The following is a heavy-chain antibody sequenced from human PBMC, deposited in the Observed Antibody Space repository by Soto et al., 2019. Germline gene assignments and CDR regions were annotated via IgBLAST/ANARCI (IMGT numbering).Heavy chain of an antibody. D-gene: IGHD3-3*01. CDR3: AIEMRNSYNQRAGFF. Sequence: EVQLVESGGGLIQPGGSLRLSCAASGFTVSSNYMTWIRQAPEKGLEWVSVIYTGGTTYYADSVRGRFTMSRDNSKNTLYLQMNSLRVEDTAVYYCAIEMRNSYNQRAGFFWGQGTLVTFSS. J-gene: IGHJ4*02. CDR2: IYTGGTT. CDR1: GFTVSSNY. V-gene: IGHV3-53*01.